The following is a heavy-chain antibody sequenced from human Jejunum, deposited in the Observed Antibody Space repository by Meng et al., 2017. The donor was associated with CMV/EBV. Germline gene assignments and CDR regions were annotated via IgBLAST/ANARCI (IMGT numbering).Heavy chain of an antibody. CDR3: ARDLTGIRDY. CDR2: ISYDGSNK. J-gene: IGHJ4*02. V-gene: IGHV3-30-3*01. CDR1: GFTFGSYA. Sequence: QVQLVESGGGVVQPGRSLRLSCAASGFTFGSYAMHWVRQAPGKGLEWVAPISYDGSNKYYTDSVKGRFTISRDNSKNTLYLQMNSLRAGDSAVYYCARDLTGIRDYWGQGTLVTVSS. D-gene: IGHD2-8*02.